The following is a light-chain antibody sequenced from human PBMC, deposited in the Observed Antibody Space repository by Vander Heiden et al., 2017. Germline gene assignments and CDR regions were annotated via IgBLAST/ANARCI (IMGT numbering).Light chain of an antibody. CDR3: QQYGSSLFT. Sequence: GERATLSCRASQSVSSSYLAWYQQKPGQAPRLLIYGASSRATGIPDRFSGSGSGTDFTLTISRLEPEDFAVYYCQQYGSSLFTFGHGTKVDIK. J-gene: IGKJ3*01. V-gene: IGKV3-20*01. CDR2: GAS. CDR1: QSVSSSY.